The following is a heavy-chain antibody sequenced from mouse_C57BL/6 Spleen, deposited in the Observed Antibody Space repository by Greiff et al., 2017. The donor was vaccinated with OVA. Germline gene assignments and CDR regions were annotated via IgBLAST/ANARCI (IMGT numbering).Heavy chain of an antibody. Sequence: VQLQQPGAELVKPGASVKLSCKASGYTFTSYWMQWVKQRPGQGLEWIGEIDPSDSYTNYNQKFKGKATLTVDTSSSTAYMQLSSLTSEDAAVYYCARGEDYGNYYDDWGQGTTLTVSS. CDR1: GYTFTSYW. V-gene: IGHV1-50*01. D-gene: IGHD2-1*01. CDR2: IDPSDSYT. J-gene: IGHJ2*01. CDR3: ARGEDYGNYYDD.